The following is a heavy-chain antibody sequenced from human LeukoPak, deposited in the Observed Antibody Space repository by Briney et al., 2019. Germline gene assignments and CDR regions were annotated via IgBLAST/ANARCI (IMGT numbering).Heavy chain of an antibody. D-gene: IGHD3-10*01. CDR1: GFTFSSYA. V-gene: IGHV3-30-3*01. Sequence: GGSLRLSCAASGFTFSSYAMHWVRQAPGKGLEWVAVISYDGSNKYYADSVKGRFTISRDNSKNTLYLQMNSLRAEDTAVYYCAREVTMGYYYYYYGMDVWGQGTTVTDSS. CDR2: ISYDGSNK. J-gene: IGHJ6*02. CDR3: AREVTMGYYYYYYGMDV.